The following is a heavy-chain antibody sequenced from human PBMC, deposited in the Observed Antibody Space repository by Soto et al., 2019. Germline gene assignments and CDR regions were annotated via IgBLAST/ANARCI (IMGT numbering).Heavy chain of an antibody. CDR2: INHSGSA. CDR1: GGSISSGGYS. Sequence: LSLTCAVSGGSISSGGYSWTLIRQTPGKGLQWIGQINHSGSASYNPSLKSRVTISVHTSNSQFSLELSSVTAADTAVYYCARGLITGSHYSGGWYYFDSWGQGTQVTVSS. CDR3: ARGLITGSHYSGGWYYFDS. D-gene: IGHD6-19*01. V-gene: IGHV4-30-2*01. J-gene: IGHJ4*02.